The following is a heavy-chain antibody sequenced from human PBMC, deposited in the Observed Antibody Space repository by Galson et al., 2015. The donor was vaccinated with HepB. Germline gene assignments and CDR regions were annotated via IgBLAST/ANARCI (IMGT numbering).Heavy chain of an antibody. J-gene: IGHJ5*01. CDR3: AKGYGLFDS. CDR1: GFTFSSYA. Sequence: SLRLSCAASGFTFSSYAMNWVRQVPGKGLEWVSAISGDGGRTYYADSVKGRFTISRDNSKNTLYLQTNSLRAEDTAVYYCAKGYGLFDSWGQGILVTVSS. D-gene: IGHD5-18*01. CDR2: ISGDGGRT. V-gene: IGHV3-23*01.